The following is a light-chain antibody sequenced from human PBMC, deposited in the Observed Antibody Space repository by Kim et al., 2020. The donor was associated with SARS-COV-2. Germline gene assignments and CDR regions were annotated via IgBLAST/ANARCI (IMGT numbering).Light chain of an antibody. CDR3: QQSHSAPIT. J-gene: IGKJ5*01. Sequence: ASVGDRVTIACRASQSIGKKLNWYQQKSAISPRSLIYAASTLQPGIPSRFTGDGSGTNFTLTISRLQADGFATSFCQQSHSAPITFGQGTRLEIK. CDR1: QSIGKK. CDR2: AAS. V-gene: IGKV1-39*01.